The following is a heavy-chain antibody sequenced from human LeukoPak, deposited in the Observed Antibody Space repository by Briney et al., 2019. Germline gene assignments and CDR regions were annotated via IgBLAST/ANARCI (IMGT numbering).Heavy chain of an antibody. CDR3: ARSRSVSNYKGMDV. CDR2: ISSSSDYI. V-gene: IGHV3-21*01. Sequence: PGGSLRLSCPASGFTFSDYSMSWVRQAPGKGLEWVSSISSSSDYIYYADSVMGRFTISRDNARNSLYLQMNSLRAEDTAVYYCARSRSVSNYKGMDVWGQGTTVTVSS. CDR1: GFTFSDYS. J-gene: IGHJ6*02. D-gene: IGHD5/OR15-5a*01.